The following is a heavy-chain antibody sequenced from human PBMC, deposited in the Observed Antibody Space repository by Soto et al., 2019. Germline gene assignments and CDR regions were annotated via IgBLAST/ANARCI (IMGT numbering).Heavy chain of an antibody. CDR3: ARETAYYYDSVNAFDI. CDR1: GGSISSSSYY. D-gene: IGHD3-22*01. J-gene: IGHJ3*02. CDR2: IYYSGST. Sequence: SETLSLTCTVSGGSISSSSYYWGWIRQPPGKGLEWIGYIYYSGSTNYNPSLKSRVTISVDTSKNQFSLKLSSVTAADTAVYYCARETAYYYDSVNAFDIWGQGTMVTVSS. V-gene: IGHV4-61*01.